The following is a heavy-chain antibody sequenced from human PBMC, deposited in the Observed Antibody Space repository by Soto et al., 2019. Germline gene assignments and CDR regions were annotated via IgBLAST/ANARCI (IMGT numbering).Heavy chain of an antibody. CDR3: VRTSLVVAAATREDY. CDR1: GFTFSSYW. D-gene: IGHD2-15*01. J-gene: IGHJ4*02. Sequence: EVQLVESGGGLVQPGGSLRLSCAASGFTFSSYWMHWVRQAPGKGLVWVSRINSDGSSTSYADSAKGRFTISRENAKNTLYLQMNSLSAEDTAVYYCVRTSLVVAAATREDYWDQGTLVTVSS. CDR2: INSDGSST. V-gene: IGHV3-74*01.